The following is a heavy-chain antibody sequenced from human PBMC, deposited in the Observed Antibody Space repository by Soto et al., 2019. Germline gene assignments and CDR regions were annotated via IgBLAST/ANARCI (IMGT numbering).Heavy chain of an antibody. CDR3: GRDDYGIFTY. J-gene: IGHJ4*02. CDR2: IDPKNGGT. Sequence: QVQLVQSGTEVKKPGASVKVSCQASGYSISAYYIHWVRQAPGQGLEWMGWIDPKNGGTVSAQKFQGRLTMNRDTSISTVYMDLSGLKSDDTALYYCGRDDYGIFTYWGQGSLVTVSS. CDR1: GYSISAYY. D-gene: IGHD3-10*01. V-gene: IGHV1-2*02.